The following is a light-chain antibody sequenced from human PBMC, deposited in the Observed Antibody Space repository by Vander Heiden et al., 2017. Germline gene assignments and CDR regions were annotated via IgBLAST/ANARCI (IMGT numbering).Light chain of an antibody. J-gene: IGKJ2*01. V-gene: IGKV3-20*01. CDR2: GAS. CDR3: QQFGSSYT. CDR1: QSVISTY. Sequence: EIVLTQSPATLSLSPGERATLSCRASQSVISTYLAWYQHKYGQAPRLLIYGASTRATGIPDRFSGSGSGTDFTLTISRLEPEDFAVYYCQQFGSSYTFGQGTKLEIK.